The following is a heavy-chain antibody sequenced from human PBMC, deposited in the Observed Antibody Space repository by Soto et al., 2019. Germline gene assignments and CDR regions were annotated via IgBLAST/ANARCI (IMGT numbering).Heavy chain of an antibody. CDR2: IYYSGST. V-gene: IGHV4-39*01. Sequence: PSETLSLTGTVSGGSISSSSYYWGWIRQPPGKGLEWIGSIYYSGSTYYNPSLKSRVTISVDTSKNQFSLKLSSVTAADTAVYYCASQATTVVTPDWYYFDYWGQGTLVTVSS. CDR3: ASQATTVVTPDWYYFDY. D-gene: IGHD4-17*01. CDR1: GGSISSSSYY. J-gene: IGHJ4*02.